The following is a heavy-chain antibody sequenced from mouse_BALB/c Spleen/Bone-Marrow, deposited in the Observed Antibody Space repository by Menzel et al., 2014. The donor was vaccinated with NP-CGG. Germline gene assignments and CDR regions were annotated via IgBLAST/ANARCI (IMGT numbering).Heavy chain of an antibody. CDR2: ISDGGSYT. CDR1: GFTFSDYY. D-gene: IGHD1-1*01. Sequence: DVKLVESGGGLVKPGGSLKLCCAASGFTFSDYYMYWVRQTPEKRLEWVATISDGGSYTYYPDSVKGRFTISRDNAKNNLYLQMSSLKSEDTAMYYCARGSSYFDYRAQATTLTVPS. V-gene: IGHV5-4*02. CDR3: ARGSSYFDY. J-gene: IGHJ2*01.